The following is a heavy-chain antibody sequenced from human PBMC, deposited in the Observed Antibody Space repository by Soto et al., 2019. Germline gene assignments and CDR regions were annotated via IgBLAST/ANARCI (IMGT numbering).Heavy chain of an antibody. CDR3: AKQQMGVIRALDY. CDR1: GFTFSNYA. CDR2: IRETGNT. D-gene: IGHD1-26*01. V-gene: IGHV3-23*01. Sequence: EVQILQSGGGLEQPGGSLRLSCAASGFTFSNYAMSWIRQAPGKGLEWVSTIRETGNTYYADSMRGRFATSRDNSENTLHLQMSSLRAEDTAVYYCAKQQMGVIRALDYWGQGTLVTVSS. J-gene: IGHJ4*02.